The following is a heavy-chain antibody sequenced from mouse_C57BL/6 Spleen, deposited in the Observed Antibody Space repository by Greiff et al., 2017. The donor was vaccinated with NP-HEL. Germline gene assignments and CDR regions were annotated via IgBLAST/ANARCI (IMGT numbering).Heavy chain of an antibody. Sequence: VQLQQSGPELVKPGASVKISCKASGYSFTGYYMNWVKQSPEKSLEWIGEINPSTGGTTYNQKFKAKATLPVDKSSSTAYMQLKSLTSEDSAVYYCARSGDSSGYVDYWGQGTTLTVSS. CDR1: GYSFTGYY. V-gene: IGHV1-42*01. CDR2: INPSTGGT. J-gene: IGHJ2*01. D-gene: IGHD3-2*02. CDR3: ARSGDSSGYVDY.